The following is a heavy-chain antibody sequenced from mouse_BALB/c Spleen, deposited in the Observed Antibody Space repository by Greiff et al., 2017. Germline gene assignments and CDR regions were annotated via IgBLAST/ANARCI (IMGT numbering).Heavy chain of an antibody. V-gene: IGHV1-87*01. D-gene: IGHD1-2*01. CDR1: GYTFTSYW. CDR2: IYPGDGDT. CDR3: ARSITTATGFAY. J-gene: IGHJ3*01. Sequence: VQLQQSGAELARPGASVKLSCKASGYTFTSYWMQWVKQRPGQGLEWIGAIYPGDGDTRYTQKFKGKATLTADKSSSTAYMQLSSLASEDSAVYYCARSITTATGFAYWGQWTLVTVSA.